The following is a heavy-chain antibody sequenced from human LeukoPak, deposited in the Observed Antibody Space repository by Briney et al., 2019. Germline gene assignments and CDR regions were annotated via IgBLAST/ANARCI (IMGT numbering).Heavy chain of an antibody. CDR3: ARDRPGSYWYFDL. CDR1: GGSFSGYY. V-gene: IGHV4-59*01. D-gene: IGHD3-10*01. Sequence: SGTLSLTCAVYGGSFSGYYWSWIRQPPGKGLEWVGHIYYLGSTNYNPSLKSRVTISIDTSKNYFSLKLNSVIAADTAVYYCARDRPGSYWYFDLWGRGTLVTVSS. CDR2: IYYLGST. J-gene: IGHJ2*01.